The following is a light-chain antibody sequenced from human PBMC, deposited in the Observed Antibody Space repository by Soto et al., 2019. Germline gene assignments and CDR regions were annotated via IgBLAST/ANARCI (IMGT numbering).Light chain of an antibody. V-gene: IGLV2-18*01. J-gene: IGLJ1*01. CDR2: GVS. CDR3: SVYTRTSTYV. CDR1: RDDVTAYYR. Sequence: QCLLTQPPSMSGSPGQSVTISCSGTRDDVTAYYRVSWYKQTPGTAPKLMIYGVSNRPSGVPDRFSGSRSGNTASLSISGLQAEDEGDYSYSVYTRTSTYVYGTGTKVTVL.